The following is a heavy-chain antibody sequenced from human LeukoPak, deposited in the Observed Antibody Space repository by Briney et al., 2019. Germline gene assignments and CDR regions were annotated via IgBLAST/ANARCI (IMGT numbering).Heavy chain of an antibody. CDR1: GYTFTSYA. CDR2: INAGNGNT. CDR3: ARTGRMLTEYQLTMKGYDY. D-gene: IGHD2-2*01. V-gene: IGHV1-3*01. J-gene: IGHJ4*02. Sequence: GASVKVSCKASGYTFTSYAMHWVRQAPGQRLEWMGWINAGNGNTKYSQKFQGRVTITRDTSASIAYMELSSLRSEDTAVYYCARTGRMLTEYQLTMKGYDYWGQGTLVTVSS.